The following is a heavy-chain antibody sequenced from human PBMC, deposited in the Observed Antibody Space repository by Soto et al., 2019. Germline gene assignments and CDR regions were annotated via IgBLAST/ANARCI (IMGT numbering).Heavy chain of an antibody. J-gene: IGHJ5*02. CDR2: IFSNDDK. CDR3: ALIKDCSRTDCYFASFDP. D-gene: IGHD2-2*01. V-gene: IGHV2-26*01. CDR1: GLSLSNGRLG. Sequence: QVTLKESGPVLVQPTETLTLTCTVSGLSLSNGRLGVSWIRQHPGTALEWLAHIFSNDDKSYSTSLKSRLTISEDTSRSQVVLTMTNMDTVDSATYYCALIKDCSRTDCYFASFDPWGQGTLVTVSS.